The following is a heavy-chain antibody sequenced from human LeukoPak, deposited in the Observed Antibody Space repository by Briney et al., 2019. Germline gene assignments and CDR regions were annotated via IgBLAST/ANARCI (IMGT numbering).Heavy chain of an antibody. CDR1: GGPISSYY. V-gene: IGHV4-4*07. J-gene: IGHJ6*03. CDR2: IYTSGST. Sequence: SETLSLTCTVCGGPISSYYWRWMRQPAGKGLEWIGRIYTSGSTNYNPSLKRRVTMSVDTSKNQFCLKLSSVTAADTAVYYCARSPGGNYPHYYMDVWGKGTTVTVSS. CDR3: ARSPGGNYPHYYMDV. D-gene: IGHD1-26*01.